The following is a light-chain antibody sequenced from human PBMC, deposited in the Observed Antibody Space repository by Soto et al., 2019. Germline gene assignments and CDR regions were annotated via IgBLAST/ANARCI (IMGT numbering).Light chain of an antibody. CDR3: SSYTSSSTLVV. Sequence: QPLLTQPASVSGSPGQSITISCTGTSSDVGGYNYVSWYQQHPGKAPKLMIYDVSNRPSGVSNRFSGSKSGNTASLTISGLQAEDEADYYCSSYTSSSTLVVFGGGTKLTV. CDR1: SSDVGGYNY. CDR2: DVS. J-gene: IGLJ2*01. V-gene: IGLV2-14*01.